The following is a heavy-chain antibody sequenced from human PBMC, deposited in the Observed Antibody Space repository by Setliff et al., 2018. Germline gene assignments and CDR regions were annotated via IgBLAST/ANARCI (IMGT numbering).Heavy chain of an antibody. J-gene: IGHJ4*02. CDR1: GDSISDAS. V-gene: IGHV4-59*01. CDR2: VFYNGAA. CDR3: ARGGTYRYFDY. Sequence: TLSLTCPVSGDSISDASIMAWIRQPPGKGLEFIGYVFYNGAAKYDPSLKSRVTMSVDTSKTQFSLKLNSMTTADTAVYYCARGGTYRYFDYCGQGALVTVSS.